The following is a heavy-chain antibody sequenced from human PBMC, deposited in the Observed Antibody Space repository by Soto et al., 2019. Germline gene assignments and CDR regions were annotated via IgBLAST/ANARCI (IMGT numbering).Heavy chain of an antibody. D-gene: IGHD6-6*01. V-gene: IGHV4-59*12. CDR3: AKCITALGPIVY. Sequence: SETLSLTCTVSGGSISGYYWSWIRQPPGKGLEWIGYMYNTGSTVYNPSFKSRVTISVDKSKNQFSLKLSSVTAADTAVYYCAKCITALGPIVYWGQGTLVTVS. CDR1: GGSISGYY. CDR2: MYNTGST. J-gene: IGHJ4*02.